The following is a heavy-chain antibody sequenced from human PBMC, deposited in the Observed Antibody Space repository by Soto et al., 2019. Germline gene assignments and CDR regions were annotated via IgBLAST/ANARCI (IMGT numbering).Heavy chain of an antibody. Sequence: QVQLQESGPGLVKPSQTLSLTCTVSGGSISSGGSYWSWIRQSPGKGLERIGYIYYSGTTYYNPSLISRVSISLDTSKIQFSLKLSSVSAADTAIYYCAGGHCFTSSCSYLDLWGRGTLVTVSS. V-gene: IGHV4-31*03. CDR3: AGGHCFTSSCSYLDL. CDR1: GGSISSGGSY. J-gene: IGHJ2*01. CDR2: IYYSGTT. D-gene: IGHD2-2*01.